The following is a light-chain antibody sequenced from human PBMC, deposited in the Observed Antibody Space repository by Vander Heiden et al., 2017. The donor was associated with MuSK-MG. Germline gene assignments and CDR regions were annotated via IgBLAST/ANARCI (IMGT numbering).Light chain of an antibody. CDR2: AAS. CDR3: QQTYSTPWT. CDR1: QYIFTY. J-gene: IGKJ1*01. Sequence: DIQMTQSPSSLSASVGDRVTITCRANQYIFTYLTWYQQKPGKAPELLIYAASTLQSGVPSRLSGRGSGADFTLTISSLQPGDSATYYCQQTYSTPWTFGQGTRVEVK. V-gene: IGKV1-39*01.